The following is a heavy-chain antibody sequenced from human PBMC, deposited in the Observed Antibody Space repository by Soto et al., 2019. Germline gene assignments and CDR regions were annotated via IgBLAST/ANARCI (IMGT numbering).Heavy chain of an antibody. J-gene: IGHJ6*02. Sequence: ASVKVSCKASGYTFTSYAMHWVRQAPGQRLEWMGWINAGNGNTKYSQKFQGGVTITRDTSASTAYMELSSLRSEDTAVYYCARVLLTYYYGSGSSHGMDVWGQGTTVTVSS. D-gene: IGHD3-10*01. CDR3: ARVLLTYYYGSGSSHGMDV. CDR1: GYTFTSYA. CDR2: INAGNGNT. V-gene: IGHV1-3*01.